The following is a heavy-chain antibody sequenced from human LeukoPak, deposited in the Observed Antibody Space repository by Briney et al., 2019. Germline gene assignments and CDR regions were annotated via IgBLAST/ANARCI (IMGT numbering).Heavy chain of an antibody. Sequence: GGSLRLSCAASGFTFSSYGMHWVRQAPGKGLERVAFIRYDGSNKYYADSVKGRFTISRDNSKNTLYLQMNSLRAEDTAVYYCAKDRTTTVVPEYFQHWGQGTLVTVSS. D-gene: IGHD4-23*01. V-gene: IGHV3-30*02. CDR3: AKDRTTTVVPEYFQH. J-gene: IGHJ1*01. CDR2: IRYDGSNK. CDR1: GFTFSSYG.